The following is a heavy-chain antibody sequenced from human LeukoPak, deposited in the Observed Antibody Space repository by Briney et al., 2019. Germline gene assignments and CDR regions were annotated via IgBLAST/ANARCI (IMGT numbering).Heavy chain of an antibody. CDR3: VRDCKAYLMDCDF. CDR2: ICGGGGRT. CDR1: GFTFSSYA. Sequence: GGSLRLSCVASGFTFSSYAMSWVRQAPGRGLEWVSTICGGGGRTYYADSLKGRFTISRDNSKKTLCLQMNSLRDESTAVYYCVRDCKAYLMDCDFWGQGTLVTVSS. J-gene: IGHJ4*02. D-gene: IGHD2/OR15-2a*01. V-gene: IGHV3-23*01.